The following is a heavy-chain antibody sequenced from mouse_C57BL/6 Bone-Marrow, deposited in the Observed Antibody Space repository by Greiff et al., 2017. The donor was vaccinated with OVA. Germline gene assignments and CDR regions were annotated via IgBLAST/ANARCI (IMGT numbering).Heavy chain of an antibody. J-gene: IGHJ2*01. CDR1: GYTFTSYW. CDR2: IDPSDSYT. Sequence: QVQLKQPGAELVMPGASVKLSCKASGYTFTSYWMHWVKQRPGQGLEWIGEIDPSDSYTNYNQKFKGKSTLTVDKSSSTAYMQLSSLTSEDSAVYYCARREYWGQGTTLTVSS. CDR3: ARREY. V-gene: IGHV1-69*01.